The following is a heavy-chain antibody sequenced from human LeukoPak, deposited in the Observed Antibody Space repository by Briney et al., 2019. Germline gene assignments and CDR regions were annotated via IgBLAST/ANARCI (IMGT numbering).Heavy chain of an antibody. V-gene: IGHV3-15*01. CDR1: GFTYHNSW. D-gene: IGHD3-10*01. J-gene: IGHJ4*02. CDR3: TTDYGSGSYHYFNY. Sequence: PGGSLRLSCAASGFTYHNSWMSWVRQAPTKGLEWVGRVKTKTDGGTTDYAARVRRSFTISGDDSKDTLYLQMNRLKTEDTAVYYCTTDYGSGSYHYFNYWGQGTLVTVSS. CDR2: VKTKTDGGTT.